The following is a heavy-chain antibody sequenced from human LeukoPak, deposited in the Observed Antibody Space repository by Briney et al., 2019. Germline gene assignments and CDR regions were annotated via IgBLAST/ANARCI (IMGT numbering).Heavy chain of an antibody. CDR2: INIDGSTT. CDR1: GFNFSAYW. J-gene: IGHJ3*02. Sequence: GGSLRLSCVASGFNFSAYWMHWVRQAPGKGLVWVSRINIDGSTTTYADSVKSRFTISRDNAKNTLYLQMNSLRAEDTAVYYCARPTEMATIRDAFDIWGQGTMVTVSS. D-gene: IGHD5-24*01. V-gene: IGHV3-74*01. CDR3: ARPTEMATIRDAFDI.